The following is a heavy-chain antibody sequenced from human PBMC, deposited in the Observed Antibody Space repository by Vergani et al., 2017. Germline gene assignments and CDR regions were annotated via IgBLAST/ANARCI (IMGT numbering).Heavy chain of an antibody. J-gene: IGHJ2*01. CDR2: ISWNSGSI. CDR3: AKDHYDFWSGYPNLSPFDL. CDR1: GFSFVDYA. V-gene: IGHV3-9*01. D-gene: IGHD3-3*01. Sequence: EVQLVESGGGLVQPGRSLRLSCAASGFSFVDYAMHWVRQPPGKGLEWVSGISWNSGSIGYADSVKGRVTSSRDNAKNYLYLQMNSLRAEDTALYYCAKDHYDFWSGYPNLSPFDLWGRGTLVTVSS.